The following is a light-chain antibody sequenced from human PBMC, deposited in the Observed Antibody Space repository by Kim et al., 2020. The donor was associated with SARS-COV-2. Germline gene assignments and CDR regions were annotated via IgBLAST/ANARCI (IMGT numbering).Light chain of an antibody. CDR3: SSYSGSKNFGV. Sequence: QSVTISCTGTSNDIGAYNYVSWYQQPPGKAPRLIIHDVTQRPSGVPGRFSGSKSGNTASLTVSGLQAEDEATYYCSSYSGSKNFGVFGGGTQLTVL. J-gene: IGLJ3*02. CDR2: DVT. CDR1: SNDIGAYNY. V-gene: IGLV2-8*01.